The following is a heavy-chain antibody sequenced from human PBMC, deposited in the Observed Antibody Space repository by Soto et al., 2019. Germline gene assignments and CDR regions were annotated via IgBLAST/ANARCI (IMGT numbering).Heavy chain of an antibody. J-gene: IGHJ5*02. CDR2: MNPNSGNT. CDR3: ARVRLAGVSSWYLRRLDP. CDR1: GYTFTSYD. D-gene: IGHD6-13*01. V-gene: IGHV1-8*01. Sequence: VQLVQSGAEVKKPGASVKVSCKASGYTFTSYDINWVRQATGQGLEWMGWMNPNSGNTGYAQKFQGRATMTRNTSISTAYLEMSSLRSEDTAVYYCARVRLAGVSSWYLRRLDPWGQGTLGTVSS.